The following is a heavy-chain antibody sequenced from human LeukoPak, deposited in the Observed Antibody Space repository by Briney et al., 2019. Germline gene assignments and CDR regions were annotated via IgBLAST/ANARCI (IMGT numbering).Heavy chain of an antibody. Sequence: GGSLRLSCAASGFTLSTYWMHWVRQAPGKGLVWVSRINSEGSSTTYADSVKGRFTISRDNAKNILYLQMNSLRAEDTAVYHCARGADFWSGYSVRLDIWGQGTMVTVSS. CDR2: INSEGSST. D-gene: IGHD3-3*01. CDR3: ARGADFWSGYSVRLDI. V-gene: IGHV3-74*01. CDR1: GFTLSTYW. J-gene: IGHJ3*02.